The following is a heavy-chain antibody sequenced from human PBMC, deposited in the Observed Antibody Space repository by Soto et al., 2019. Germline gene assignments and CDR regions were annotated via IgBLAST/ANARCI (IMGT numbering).Heavy chain of an antibody. Sequence: GASVKVSCKDSGYSLTSYNMHWVRQAHGQRLDWMGWIGIANGHTQYSQKFRGRVTITRDTSASTVYMELSSLEPEDTAVYYCGREEVYSSSYYATYWGQGTPVTVSS. CDR2: IGIANGHT. D-gene: IGHD6-13*01. J-gene: IGHJ4*02. V-gene: IGHV1-3*04. CDR1: GYSLTSYN. CDR3: GREEVYSSSYYATY.